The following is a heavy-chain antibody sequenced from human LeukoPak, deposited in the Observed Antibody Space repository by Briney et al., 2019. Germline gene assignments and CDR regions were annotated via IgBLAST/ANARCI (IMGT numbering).Heavy chain of an antibody. CDR3: ARPYAPLDYFDY. CDR1: GFTFSRYW. Sequence: GGSLRLSCAASGFTFSRYWMHWVRQAPGKGLVWVSRINSDGSSTSYADSVKGRFTISRDNAKKTLYLKMNSLRAKDTAVYYCARPYAPLDYFDYWGQGTLVTVSS. V-gene: IGHV3-74*01. D-gene: IGHD3-16*01. CDR2: INSDGSST. J-gene: IGHJ4*02.